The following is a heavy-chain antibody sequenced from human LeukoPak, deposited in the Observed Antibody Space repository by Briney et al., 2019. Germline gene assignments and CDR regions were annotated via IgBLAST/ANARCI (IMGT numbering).Heavy chain of an antibody. J-gene: IGHJ4*02. V-gene: IGHV1-2*02. D-gene: IGHD5-12*01. CDR2: INPNSGDT. CDR1: GYTFSGYY. CDR3: AGGYDWGAY. Sequence: EASVKVSCKASGYTFSGYYMHWVRQAPGQGLEWVGWINPNSGDTDYAQKFQGRVTVTRDTSISTAYIELISLRSDDTAVYFCAGGYDWGAYWGQGTLVTVSS.